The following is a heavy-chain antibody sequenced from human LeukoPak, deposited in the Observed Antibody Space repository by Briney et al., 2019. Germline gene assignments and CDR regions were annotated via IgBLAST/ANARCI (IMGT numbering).Heavy chain of an antibody. J-gene: IGHJ4*02. Sequence: GETLRLSCAASGFTFSSYAMTWVRQSPGKGLEWVASISGSGASTYYADSVRGRFTISRDNSKNTLYLQMNSLRAEDTALYFCAKCLAEPGTCYFDYWGQGTLVPVSS. CDR2: ISGSGAST. D-gene: IGHD6-13*01. V-gene: IGHV3-23*01. CDR1: GFTFSSYA. CDR3: AKCLAEPGTCYFDY.